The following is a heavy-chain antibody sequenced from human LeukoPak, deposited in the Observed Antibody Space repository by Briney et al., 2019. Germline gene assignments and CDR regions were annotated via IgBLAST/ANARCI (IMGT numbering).Heavy chain of an antibody. CDR1: GYTFTSYA. D-gene: IGHD5-24*01. CDR3: ARDLGWLQSIYYFDY. V-gene: IGHV1-3*01. J-gene: IGHJ4*02. Sequence: ASVKVSCKASGYTFTSYAMHWVRQAPGQRLEWMGWINAGNGNTKYSQKFQGRVTITRDTSASTAYMELSSLRSEDTAVYYCARDLGWLQSIYYFDYWGQGTLVTVSS. CDR2: INAGNGNT.